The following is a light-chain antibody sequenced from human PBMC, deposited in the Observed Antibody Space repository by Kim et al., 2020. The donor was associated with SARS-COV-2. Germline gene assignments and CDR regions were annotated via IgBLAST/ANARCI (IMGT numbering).Light chain of an antibody. CDR3: SSYTISITYV. J-gene: IGLJ1*01. CDR1: SSDVGCYNY. CDR2: DVS. Sequence: GQSDTISYTGTSSDVGCYNYVSWYQQHPGKVPKLMIYDVSQRPSGVSNRFSGSKSGNTASLTISGLQAEDEADYYCSSYTISITYVFGTGTKVTVL. V-gene: IGLV2-14*04.